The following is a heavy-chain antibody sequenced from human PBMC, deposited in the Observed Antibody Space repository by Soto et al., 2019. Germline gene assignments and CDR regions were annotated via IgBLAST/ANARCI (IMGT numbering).Heavy chain of an antibody. CDR1: GPTFIAYY. J-gene: IGHJ4*02. Sequence: QLVPSGSEVKKPGASVRVSCKTSGPTFIAYYIHWVRQAPGQGLEWMGWIDPKSGGTTYEQKFLGRVTMTRDTSINTAYMALNRLTSDDTAVYYCARVSVDVPEWGQGTLITVSS. D-gene: IGHD5-12*01. CDR2: IDPKSGGT. V-gene: IGHV1-2*02. CDR3: ARVSVDVPE.